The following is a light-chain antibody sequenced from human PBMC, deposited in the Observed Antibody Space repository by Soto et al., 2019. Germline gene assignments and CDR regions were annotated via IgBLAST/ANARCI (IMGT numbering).Light chain of an antibody. CDR3: QTGVGTDNVV. J-gene: IGLJ2*01. V-gene: IGLV4-69*01. CDR1: SGYSSYA. CDR2: LNSDGSH. Sequence: QLVLTQSPSASASLGASVKVTCTLSSGYSSYAIAWHQQQPEQGPQYLMQLNSDGSHSKGDGIPDRFSGSSSGAERYLTISIHQSEEEADYYCQTGVGTDNVVFGGGTKVTVL.